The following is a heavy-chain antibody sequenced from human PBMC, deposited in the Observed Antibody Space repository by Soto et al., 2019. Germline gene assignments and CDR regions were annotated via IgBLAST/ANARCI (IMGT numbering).Heavy chain of an antibody. Sequence: WETLSLTCTVSGGSISSYYWSWIRQPPGKGLEWIGYIYYSGSTNYNPSLKSRVIISVDTSKNQFSLKLSSVTAADTAVYYCARMSLAARPLSWFDPWGQGTLVTVSS. CDR1: GGSISSYY. CDR3: ARMSLAARPLSWFDP. D-gene: IGHD6-6*01. CDR2: IYYSGST. V-gene: IGHV4-59*01. J-gene: IGHJ5*02.